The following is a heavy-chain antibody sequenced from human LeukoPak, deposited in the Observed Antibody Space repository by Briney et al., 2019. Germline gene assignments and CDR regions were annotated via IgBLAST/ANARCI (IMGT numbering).Heavy chain of an antibody. Sequence: PGGSLRLSCAASGFTFSSYAMSWVRQAPGKGLEWVSAISGSGGSTYYADSVKGRFTISRDNSKNTLYLQMNSLRAEDTAVYCGAKDQGYGFLYYLDCWRQGTLVTVSS. D-gene: IGHD4-17*01. V-gene: IGHV3-23*01. CDR3: AKDQGYGFLYYLDC. CDR1: GFTFSSYA. CDR2: ISGSGGST. J-gene: IGHJ4*02.